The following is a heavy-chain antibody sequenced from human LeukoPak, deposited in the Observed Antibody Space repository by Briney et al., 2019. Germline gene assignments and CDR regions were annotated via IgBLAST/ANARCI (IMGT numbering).Heavy chain of an antibody. Sequence: ASVKVSCKXSGYTFTSNGISWVRQAPGQGLEWLGRISAYNGNTNYAQKLQGRVTMTTDTSTSTAYMELRSLRSDDTAVYYCASGGIVVVPAAHDAFDIWGQGTMVTVSS. J-gene: IGHJ3*02. V-gene: IGHV1-18*01. CDR1: GYTFTSNG. CDR2: ISAYNGNT. CDR3: ASGGIVVVPAAHDAFDI. D-gene: IGHD2-2*01.